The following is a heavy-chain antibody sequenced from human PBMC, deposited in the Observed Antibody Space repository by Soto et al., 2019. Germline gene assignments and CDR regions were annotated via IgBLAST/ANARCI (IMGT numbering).Heavy chain of an antibody. CDR2: LNPHGGEA. Sequence: VASVKVSCKASGYTITIPDIDWLRQAPGKGLKWMAGLNPHGGEAAYAERFQGRLTMTGNASTSTAYMELGGLRSEDKAMYYCARVSSIAARRAYDSWGQGTLVTVSS. J-gene: IGHJ4*02. CDR1: GYTITIPD. V-gene: IGHV1-8*01. D-gene: IGHD6-6*01. CDR3: ARVSSIAARRAYDS.